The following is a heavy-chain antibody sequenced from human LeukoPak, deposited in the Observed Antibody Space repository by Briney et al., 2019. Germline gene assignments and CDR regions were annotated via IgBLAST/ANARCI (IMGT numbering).Heavy chain of an antibody. D-gene: IGHD2-15*01. V-gene: IGHV5-51*01. CDR1: GYTFSNHW. CDR2: IFPADSDT. CDR3: ARLRYCSGGNCYPDY. J-gene: IGHJ4*02. Sequence: GESLKISCKGSGYTFSNHWIGWVRQMPGKGLEWMGIIFPADSDTRYSPSFQGQVTISADKSISTAYLQWSSLKASDTAMYYCARLRYCSGGNCYPDYWGQGTLVTVSS.